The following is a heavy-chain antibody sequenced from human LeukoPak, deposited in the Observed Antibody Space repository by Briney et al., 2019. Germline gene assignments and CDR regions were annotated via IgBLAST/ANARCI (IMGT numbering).Heavy chain of an antibody. CDR1: GGSISSSSYY. CDR2: IYYTGNT. J-gene: IGHJ4*02. Sequence: SETLSLTCTVSGGSISSSSYYWGWIRQPPGKGLEWIGSIYYTGNTYYTPSLKSRVTMSVDTSKNQFSLTPSSVTAADTAVYYCARVAWFGELLEGNYFDYWGQGTLVTVSS. D-gene: IGHD3-10*01. V-gene: IGHV4-39*07. CDR3: ARVAWFGELLEGNYFDY.